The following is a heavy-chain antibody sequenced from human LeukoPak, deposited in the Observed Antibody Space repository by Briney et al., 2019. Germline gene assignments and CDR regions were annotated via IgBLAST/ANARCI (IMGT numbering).Heavy chain of an antibody. CDR1: GGSISSGDYY. CDR2: IYYSGST. J-gene: IGHJ4*02. V-gene: IGHV4-30-4*01. CDR3: AREAQKINGDYVSDYFDY. Sequence: SETLSLTCTVSGGSISSGDYYWSWIRQPPGKGLEWIGYIYYSGSTYYNPSLKSRVTVSVDTSKNQFSLKLSSVTAADTAVYYCAREAQKINGDYVSDYFDYWGQGTLVTVSS. D-gene: IGHD4-17*01.